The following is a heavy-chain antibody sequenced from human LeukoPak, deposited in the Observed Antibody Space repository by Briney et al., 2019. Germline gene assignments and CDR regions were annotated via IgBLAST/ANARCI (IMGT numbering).Heavy chain of an antibody. Sequence: SETLSLTCTVSGGSISSSTSGWGWYWGWIRQPPGKGLEWIGYIYYSGSTYYNPSLKSRVTISVDTSKNQFSLKLSSVTAADTAVYYCARLSIVDTVMVRIFDYWGQGTLVTVSS. CDR2: IYYSGST. V-gene: IGHV4-31*03. CDR3: ARLSIVDTVMVRIFDY. CDR1: GGSISSSTSGWGWY. J-gene: IGHJ4*02. D-gene: IGHD5-18*01.